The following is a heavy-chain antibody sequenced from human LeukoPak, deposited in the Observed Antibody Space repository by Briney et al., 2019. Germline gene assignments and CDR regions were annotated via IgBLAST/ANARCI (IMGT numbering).Heavy chain of an antibody. J-gene: IGHJ5*02. CDR3: AKERIAVAVWNGFDP. D-gene: IGHD6-19*01. Sequence: PGGSLRLSCAASGFTFSSYGMHWVRQAPGKGLEWVAVISYDGSNKYYADSVKGPFTISRDNSKNTLYLQMNRLRAEDTAVYYCAKERIAVAVWNGFDPWGQGTLVTVSS. CDR2: ISYDGSNK. V-gene: IGHV3-30*18. CDR1: GFTFSSYG.